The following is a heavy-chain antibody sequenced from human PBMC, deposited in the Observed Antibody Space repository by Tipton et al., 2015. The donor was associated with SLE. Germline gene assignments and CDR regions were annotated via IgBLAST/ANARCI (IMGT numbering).Heavy chain of an antibody. D-gene: IGHD6-13*01. V-gene: IGHV4-59*11. CDR1: GASISGHY. J-gene: IGHJ5*02. CDR2: IYYSGTT. CDR3: ARDPGYSSSS. Sequence: TLSLTCTVSGASISGHYWSWIRQPPGKGLEWIGYIYYSGTTNYNPSLKSRVTISVDTSKNQFSLKLSSVTAADTAVYYCARDPGYSSSSWGQGTLVTVSS.